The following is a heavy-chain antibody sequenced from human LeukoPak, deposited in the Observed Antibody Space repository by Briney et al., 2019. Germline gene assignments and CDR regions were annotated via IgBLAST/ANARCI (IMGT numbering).Heavy chain of an antibody. CDR3: ARDLGLVGATLTSFDY. CDR1: GYTFTGYY. V-gene: IGHV1-2*02. J-gene: IGHJ4*02. CDR2: INPNSGGT. Sequence: ASVKVSCKASGYTFTGYYMHWVRQAPGQGLEWMGWINPNSGGTNYAQKFQGRVTMTRDTPISTAYMELSRLRSDDTAVYYCARDLGLVGATLTSFDYWGQGTLVTVSS. D-gene: IGHD1-26*01.